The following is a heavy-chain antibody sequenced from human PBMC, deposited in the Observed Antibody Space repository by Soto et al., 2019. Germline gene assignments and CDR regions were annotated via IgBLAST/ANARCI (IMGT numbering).Heavy chain of an antibody. V-gene: IGHV5-10-1*01. CDR3: ARHRSSSNEVTYYYGMDV. J-gene: IGHJ6*02. Sequence: GESLKISCKGSGYSLAGYWITWVRQKPGKGLEWMGRIDPSDSQTYYSPSFRGHVTISADKSITTAYLQWSSLRASDTAMYYCARHRSSSNEVTYYYGMDVWAQGTTVTVSS. CDR2: IDPSDSQT. CDR1: GYSLAGYW. D-gene: IGHD6-13*01.